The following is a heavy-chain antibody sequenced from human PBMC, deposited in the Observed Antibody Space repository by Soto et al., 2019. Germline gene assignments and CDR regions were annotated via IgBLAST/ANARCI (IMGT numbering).Heavy chain of an antibody. V-gene: IGHV1-46*01. D-gene: IGHD3-10*01. CDR3: ARGYGSGSYSV. CDR2: INPSGGGT. CDR1: GYIFTSYY. Sequence: RASVKVSCKAFGYIFTSYYMHWVRQAPGQGLEWMGLINPSGGGTSYAQKFQGRLTMTRDTSTSTVFMELSSLRSDDTAVYYCARGYGSGSYSVWGQGTLVTVSS. J-gene: IGHJ4*02.